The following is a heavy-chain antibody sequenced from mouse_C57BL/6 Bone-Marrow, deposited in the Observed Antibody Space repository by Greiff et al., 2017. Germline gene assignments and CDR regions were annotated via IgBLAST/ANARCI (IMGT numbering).Heavy chain of an antibody. V-gene: IGHV1-55*01. CDR1: GYTFTSYW. J-gene: IGHJ1*03. D-gene: IGHD1-1*01. Sequence: VQLQQPGAELVKPGASVKMSCKASGYTFTSYWITWVKQRPGQGLEWIGDIYPGSGSTNYNEQFKSKATLTVDTSSSTAYMQLSSLTSEDSAVYYCARGSTTVVAYWYFDVWGTGTTVTVSS. CDR2: IYPGSGST. CDR3: ARGSTTVVAYWYFDV.